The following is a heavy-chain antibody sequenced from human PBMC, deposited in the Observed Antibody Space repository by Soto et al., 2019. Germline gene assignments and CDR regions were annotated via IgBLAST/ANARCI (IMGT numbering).Heavy chain of an antibody. V-gene: IGHV3-33*01. CDR3: ASGVPAGYYYYYGMDV. Sequence: GGSLRLSCAASGFTFSSYGMHWVRQAPGKGLEWVAVIWYDGSNKYYADSVKGRFTISRDNSKNTLYLRMNSLRAEDTAVYYCASGVPAGYYYYYGMDVWGQGTTVTVSS. D-gene: IGHD2-2*01. CDR1: GFTFSSYG. CDR2: IWYDGSNK. J-gene: IGHJ6*02.